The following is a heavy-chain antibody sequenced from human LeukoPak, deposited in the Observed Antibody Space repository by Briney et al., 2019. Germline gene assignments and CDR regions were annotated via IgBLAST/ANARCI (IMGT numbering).Heavy chain of an antibody. CDR1: GFTFSYYG. CDR3: ARDFDTSGHYLFDY. CDR2: MWSNGYSR. Sequence: GRSLRLSCTASGFTFSYYGMHWVRQAPGKGLEWVAAMWSNGYSRYYADSVNGRFTISRDNSKNTLYLEMNSLRAKDTAVYSCARDFDTSGHYLFDYWGQGTLVSVSS. V-gene: IGHV3-33*01. D-gene: IGHD3-22*01. J-gene: IGHJ4*02.